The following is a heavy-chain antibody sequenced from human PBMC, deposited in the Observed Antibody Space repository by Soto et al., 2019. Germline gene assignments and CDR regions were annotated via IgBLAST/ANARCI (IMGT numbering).Heavy chain of an antibody. V-gene: IGHV4-59*08. CDR3: ARHLWVGSSWYLGAFDI. Sequence: SETLSLTCTVSGDSISNYYWSWIRQPTGKGLEWIGYIYYSGSTNYNPSLKSRVTISVDTSKNQFSLKLSSVTAADTAVYYCARHLWVGSSWYLGAFDIWGQGTMVTVSS. J-gene: IGHJ3*02. CDR1: GDSISNYY. CDR2: IYYSGST. D-gene: IGHD6-13*01.